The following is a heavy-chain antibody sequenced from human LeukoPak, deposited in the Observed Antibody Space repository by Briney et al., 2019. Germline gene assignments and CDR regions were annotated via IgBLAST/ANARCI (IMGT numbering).Heavy chain of an antibody. CDR2: ISERGGST. D-gene: IGHD2/OR15-2a*01. V-gene: IGHV3-23*01. CDR3: AKDVSALSHYYGMDV. CDR1: GITLSNYG. Sequence: GGSLRLSCVVSGITLSNYGMSWVRQAPGKGLEWVSGISERGGSTNYADSVKGRFTISRDNSKNTLYLQMNSLRAEDTAVYYCAKDVSALSHYYGMDVWGQGTTVTVSS. J-gene: IGHJ6*02.